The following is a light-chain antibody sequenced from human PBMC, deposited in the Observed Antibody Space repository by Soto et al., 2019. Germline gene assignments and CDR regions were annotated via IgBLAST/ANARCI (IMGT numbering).Light chain of an antibody. Sequence: QLVLTQSPSASASLGDSVKLTRTLSSGHSTYAIAWHQQQPEKGPRYLMKLNSDGSHSKGDGIPDRFSGSSSGAERYLTISSLQSEDEADYYCQTWGTGTWVFGGGTKVTVL. V-gene: IGLV4-69*01. CDR3: QTWGTGTWV. J-gene: IGLJ3*02. CDR1: SGHSTYA. CDR2: LNSDGSH.